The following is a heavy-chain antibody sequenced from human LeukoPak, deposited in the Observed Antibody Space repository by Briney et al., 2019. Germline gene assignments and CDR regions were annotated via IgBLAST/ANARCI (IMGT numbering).Heavy chain of an antibody. V-gene: IGHV4-59*11. J-gene: IGHJ1*01. CDR1: GGSLSTHH. CDR3: AVAAAGTYFQH. CDR2: ISDSGST. Sequence: PSETLSLTCVVSGGSLSTHHWSWIRQSPGRGLEWIGYISDSGSTNYNPSLKSRVTISVDTSKNQFSLKLSSVTAADTAVYYCAVAAAGTYFQHWGQGTLVTVSS. D-gene: IGHD6-13*01.